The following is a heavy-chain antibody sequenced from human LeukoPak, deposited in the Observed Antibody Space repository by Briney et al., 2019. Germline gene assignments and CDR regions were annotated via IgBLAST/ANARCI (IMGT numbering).Heavy chain of an antibody. V-gene: IGHV3-30*18. CDR2: ISDDGSNT. Sequence: GGSLGLSCTASGFTLSNFGMHWVRQAPGKGLEWVAVISDDGSNTFYADSVKGRFTISRDNSKNTLYLQLNSLRPEDTAVYYCAKDADTATIIYWYFDLWGRGTLVTVSS. CDR1: GFTLSNFG. CDR3: AKDADTATIIYWYFDL. D-gene: IGHD5-18*01. J-gene: IGHJ2*01.